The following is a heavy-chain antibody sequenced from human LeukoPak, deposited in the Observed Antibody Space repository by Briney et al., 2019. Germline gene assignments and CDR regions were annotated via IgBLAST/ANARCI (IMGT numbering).Heavy chain of an antibody. D-gene: IGHD2-15*01. J-gene: IGHJ4*02. Sequence: PSETLSLTCTVSGGSISSYYWSWIRQPPGKGLEWIGYIYYSGSTNYNPSLKSRVTISVDTSKNQFSLKLSSVTAADTAVYYCARAAEAATFDYWGQGTLVTVSS. CDR1: GGSISSYY. CDR2: IYYSGST. V-gene: IGHV4-59*01. CDR3: ARAAEAATFDY.